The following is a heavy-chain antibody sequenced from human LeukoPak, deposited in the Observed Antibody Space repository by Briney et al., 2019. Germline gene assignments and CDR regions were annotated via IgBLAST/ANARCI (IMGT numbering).Heavy chain of an antibody. V-gene: IGHV4-38-2*01. Sequence: SETLSLTCAVSGYSISSGYYWGWIRQPPGKGLEWIGSIYHSGSTYYNPSLKSRVTISVDTSKNQFSLELSSVTAADTAVYYCASSDGSGMGHARPFDIWGQGTMVTVSS. J-gene: IGHJ3*02. CDR3: ASSDGSGMGHARPFDI. CDR1: GYSISSGYY. CDR2: IYHSGST. D-gene: IGHD3-10*01.